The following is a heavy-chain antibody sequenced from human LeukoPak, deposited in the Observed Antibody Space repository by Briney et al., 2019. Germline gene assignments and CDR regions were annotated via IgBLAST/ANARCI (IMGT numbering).Heavy chain of an antibody. CDR2: IYYSGST. CDR1: GGSISSYY. D-gene: IGHD6-19*01. Sequence: SETLSLTCTVSGGSISSYYWSWIRQPPGKGLEWIGYIYYSGSTNYNPSLKSRVTISVDTSKNQFSLKLSSVTAADTAVYYCARHQTDFGAVAVRAFDIWGQGTMVTVSS. V-gene: IGHV4-59*08. J-gene: IGHJ3*02. CDR3: ARHQTDFGAVAVRAFDI.